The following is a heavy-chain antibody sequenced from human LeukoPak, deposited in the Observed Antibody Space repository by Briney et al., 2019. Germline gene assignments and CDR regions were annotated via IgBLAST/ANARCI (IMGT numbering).Heavy chain of an antibody. CDR2: INPSGGST. CDR3: ARDFNGDGFDP. CDR1: GYTFTSYY. Sequence: ASVKVSCKASGYTFTSYYMHWVRQAPGQGLEWMGIINPSGGSTSYAQKFQGRVTMTRDMSTSTVYMELSSLRSEDTAVYYCARDFNGDGFDPWGQGTLVTVSS. V-gene: IGHV1-46*01. D-gene: IGHD4-17*01. J-gene: IGHJ5*02.